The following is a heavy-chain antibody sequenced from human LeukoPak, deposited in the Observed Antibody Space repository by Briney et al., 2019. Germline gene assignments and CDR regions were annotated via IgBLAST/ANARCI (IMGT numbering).Heavy chain of an antibody. CDR2: IYYSGST. CDR1: GGSISSSSYY. J-gene: IGHJ3*02. Sequence: SETLSLTCTVSGGSISSSSYYWGWLRQPPGKGLEWIGSIYYSGSTYYNPSLKSRVTISVDTSKNQFSLKLSSVTAADTAVYYCARGYCSGGSCYSGAMAPDTGAFDIWGQGTMVTVSS. V-gene: IGHV4-39*07. CDR3: ARGYCSGGSCYSGAMAPDTGAFDI. D-gene: IGHD2-15*01.